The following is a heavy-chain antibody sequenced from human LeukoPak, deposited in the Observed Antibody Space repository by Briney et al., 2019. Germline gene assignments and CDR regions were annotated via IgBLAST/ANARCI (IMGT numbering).Heavy chain of an antibody. CDR1: GFTFRNYA. J-gene: IGHJ4*02. CDR2: ISFDGNNK. D-gene: IGHD3-9*01. V-gene: IGHV3-30-3*01. Sequence: GGSLRLSCAVSGFTFRNYAMHWGRQAPGKGLEWVAMISFDGNNKHYADSVKGRFTISRDNSKNTLYLQMNSLRAEDTAVYYCARDRRFDWHYYFDYWGQGTLVTVSS. CDR3: ARDRRFDWHYYFDY.